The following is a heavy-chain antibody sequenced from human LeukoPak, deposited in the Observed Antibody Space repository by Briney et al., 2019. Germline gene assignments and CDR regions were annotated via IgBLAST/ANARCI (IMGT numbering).Heavy chain of an antibody. CDR1: GAYISNYY. CDR2: LHASEST. Sequence: SETLSLTCTVSGAYISNYYWTWVRQTAAQGLERIGRLHASESTIYNPSLKSRVTMSLGTSKDQMSLTLTSVTAADSAIYYCASLSSGGGFDVWGQGTVVTVSS. V-gene: IGHV4-4*07. D-gene: IGHD3-22*01. CDR3: ASLSSGGGFDV. J-gene: IGHJ3*01.